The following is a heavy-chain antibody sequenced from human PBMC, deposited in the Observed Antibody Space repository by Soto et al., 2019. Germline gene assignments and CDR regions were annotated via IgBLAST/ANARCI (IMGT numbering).Heavy chain of an antibody. J-gene: IGHJ4*02. D-gene: IGHD6-6*01. CDR2: ISWNSGSI. Sequence: GGSLRLSCAASGFTFDDYAMHWVRQAPGKGLEWVSGISWNSGSIVYADSVKGRFTISRDSAKNSLYLQMNSLRTEDTALYFCAKAKTYSSSSGLLDYWGQGTLVTVSS. CDR1: GFTFDDYA. V-gene: IGHV3-9*01. CDR3: AKAKTYSSSSGLLDY.